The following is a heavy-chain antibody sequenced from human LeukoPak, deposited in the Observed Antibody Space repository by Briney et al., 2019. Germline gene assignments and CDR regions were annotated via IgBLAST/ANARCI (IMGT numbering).Heavy chain of an antibody. V-gene: IGHV4-4*07. Sequence: SETLSLTCTVSGGSISSYYWSWIRQPAGKGLEWIGRIYTSGSTNYDPSLKSRVTMSVDTSMNQFSLKLSSVTAADTAVYYCARDSAYSSSYDYWGQGTLVTVSS. CDR2: IYTSGST. CDR1: GGSISSYY. J-gene: IGHJ4*02. CDR3: ARDSAYSSSYDY. D-gene: IGHD6-6*01.